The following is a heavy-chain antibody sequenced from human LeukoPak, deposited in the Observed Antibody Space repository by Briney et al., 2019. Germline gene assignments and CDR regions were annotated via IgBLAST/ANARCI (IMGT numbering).Heavy chain of an antibody. CDR1: GFTFSSNW. CDR3: ARELRTFDS. Sequence: GGSLRLSCAASGFTFSSNWMTWVRKAPGKGLEWVANIKHNGDELNYVDSVEDRFTISRDNAKNSLYLHMTSLRAEDTAVYYCARELRTFDSWGQGTLVTVSS. D-gene: IGHD3-16*01. V-gene: IGHV3-7*01. J-gene: IGHJ4*02. CDR2: IKHNGDEL.